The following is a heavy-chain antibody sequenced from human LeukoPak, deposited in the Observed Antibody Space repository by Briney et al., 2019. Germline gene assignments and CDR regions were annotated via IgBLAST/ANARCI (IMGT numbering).Heavy chain of an antibody. CDR2: IRKKAYGGTT. D-gene: IGHD1-14*01. Sequence: GRSLRLSCTTSGFIPGDYVMSWGRQAPGKGLEWVGFIRKKAYGGTTEYAASVKGRFTISRDDSESIVYLQMNSLKTEDTAVYYCSRTSITSQNILLFDYWGQGTLVTVSS. CDR3: SRTSITSQNILLFDY. J-gene: IGHJ4*02. V-gene: IGHV3-49*04. CDR1: GFIPGDYV.